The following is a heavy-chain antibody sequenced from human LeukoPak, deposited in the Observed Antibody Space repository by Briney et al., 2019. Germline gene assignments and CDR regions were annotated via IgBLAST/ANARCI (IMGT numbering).Heavy chain of an antibody. CDR2: IYHSGST. CDR3: ARVGCSSNSCESSFYP. CDR1: GGSISSSNV. J-gene: IGHJ5*02. V-gene: IGHV4-4*02. Sequence: SGTLSLTCAVSGGSISSSNVWSWVRQPPGKGLEWIGEIYHSGSTNYNPSLKSRVTISVDKSKNQFSLKLSSVTAADTAVYYCARVGCSSNSCESSFYPWGQGTLVTVSS. D-gene: IGHD2-2*01.